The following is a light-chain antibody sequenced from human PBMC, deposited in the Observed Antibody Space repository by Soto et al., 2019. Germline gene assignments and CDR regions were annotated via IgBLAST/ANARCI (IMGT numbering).Light chain of an antibody. CDR2: YDN. V-gene: IGLV1-44*01. CDR1: SSNIGRNM. Sequence: VLTQSPSASGTPGQRVVISCSGSSSNIGRNMVNWYQQLPGTAPKLLMYYDNQRPSGVPDRFSGSRSGTSASLAISGLQSEGEADYYCAAVDDSVNGGIFGTGTKVTAL. CDR3: AAVDDSVNGGI. J-gene: IGLJ1*01.